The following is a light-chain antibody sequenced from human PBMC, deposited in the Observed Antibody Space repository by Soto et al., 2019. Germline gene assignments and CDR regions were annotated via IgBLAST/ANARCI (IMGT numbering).Light chain of an antibody. CDR3: QQSYSTPVT. V-gene: IGKV1-12*01. Sequence: DIQMTQSPSSVSASVGDRVTITCRASQGISSWLAWYQQKPGTAPKLMIYAVSKLQSGVPSRFSGSGSGTEFTLTISSLQSEDFATYYCQQSYSTPVTFGQGTKVDI. CDR1: QGISSW. J-gene: IGKJ1*01. CDR2: AVS.